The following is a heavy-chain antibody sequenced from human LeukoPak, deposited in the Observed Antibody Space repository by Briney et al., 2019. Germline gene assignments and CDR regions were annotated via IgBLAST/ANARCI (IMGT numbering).Heavy chain of an antibody. CDR1: GGSISSYY. V-gene: IGHV4-59*08. Sequence: SETLSLTCTVSGGSISSYYWSWIRQPPGKGLEWIGYIYYSGSTNYNPSLKSRVTISVDTSKNQFSLKLSSVTAADTAVYYCARGNMVRDDAFDIWGQGTMVTVSS. D-gene: IGHD3-10*01. J-gene: IGHJ3*02. CDR3: ARGNMVRDDAFDI. CDR2: IYYSGST.